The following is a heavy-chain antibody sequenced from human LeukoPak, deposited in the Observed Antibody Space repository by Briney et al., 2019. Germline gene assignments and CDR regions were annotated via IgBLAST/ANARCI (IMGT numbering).Heavy chain of an antibody. CDR1: GFTLSNYW. D-gene: IGHD3-3*02. J-gene: IGHJ4*02. CDR3: ARDSQHLNFDY. CDR2: IKEDGSEK. Sequence: GGSLRLSCAASGFTLSNYWMNWVRQAPGKGMEWVANIKEDGSEKDNVDSVKRRFIISRDNAKNSLYLQMNSLRAEDTAVYYCARDSQHLNFDYWGQGTLVTVSS. V-gene: IGHV3-7*04.